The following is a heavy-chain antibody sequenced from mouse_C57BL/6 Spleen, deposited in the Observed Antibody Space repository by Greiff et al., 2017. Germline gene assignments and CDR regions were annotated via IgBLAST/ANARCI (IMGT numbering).Heavy chain of an antibody. J-gene: IGHJ3*01. CDR1: GFNIKDYY. CDR2: IDPEDGET. V-gene: IGHV14-2*01. Sequence: VHVKQSGAELVKPGASVKLSCTASGFNIKDYYMHWVKQRTEQGLEWIGRIDPEDGETKYAPKFQGKATITADTSSNTAYLQLSSLTSEDTAVYYCASRQLRLLPWFAYWGQGTLVTVSA. D-gene: IGHD3-2*02. CDR3: ASRQLRLLPWFAY.